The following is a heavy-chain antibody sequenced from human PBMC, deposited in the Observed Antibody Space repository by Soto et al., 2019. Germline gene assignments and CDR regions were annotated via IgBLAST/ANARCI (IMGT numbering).Heavy chain of an antibody. V-gene: IGHV3-30*18. J-gene: IGHJ4*01. CDR3: AKLRVGY. CDR1: GFTFSSYG. D-gene: IGHD2-2*01. CDR2: ISYDGSNK. Sequence: QVQLVESGGGVVQPGRSLRLSCAASGFTFSSYGMHWVRQAPGKGLEWVAVISYDGSNKYYADSVKGRFTISRDNSKNTLYLQMNSLRAEDTAVYYCAKLRVGYWGHGTLVTVSS.